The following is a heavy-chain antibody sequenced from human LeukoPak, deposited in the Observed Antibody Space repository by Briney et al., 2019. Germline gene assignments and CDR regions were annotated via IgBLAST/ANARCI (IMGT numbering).Heavy chain of an antibody. CDR1: GFTFSSYG. CDR3: AKDSSGYPGGDAFEI. Sequence: GGSLRLSCAASGFTFSSYGMHWVRQAPGKGLEWVAVIWYDGSKKYYADSVKGRLTISRDNSKNTLYLQMNNLRAEDTAVYYCAKDSSGYPGGDAFEIWGQGTMVTVSS. D-gene: IGHD3-22*01. J-gene: IGHJ3*02. CDR2: IWYDGSKK. V-gene: IGHV3-33*06.